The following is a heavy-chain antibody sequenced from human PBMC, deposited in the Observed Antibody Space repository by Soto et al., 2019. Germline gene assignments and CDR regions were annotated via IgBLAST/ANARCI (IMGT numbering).Heavy chain of an antibody. J-gene: IGHJ6*02. CDR1: GGTFSSYA. D-gene: IGHD6-13*01. CDR2: IIPIFGTA. CDR3: ARPLSIAAAGTHYYYYYGMDV. V-gene: IGHV1-69*13. Sequence: GASVKVSCKASGGTFSSYAISWVRQAPGQGLEWMGGIIPIFGTANYAQKFQGRGTITADESTSTAYMELSSLRSEDTAVYYCARPLSIAAAGTHYYYYYGMDVWG.